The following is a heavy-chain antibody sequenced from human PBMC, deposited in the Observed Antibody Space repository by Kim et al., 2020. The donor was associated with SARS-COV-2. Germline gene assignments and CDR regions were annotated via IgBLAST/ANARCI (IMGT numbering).Heavy chain of an antibody. Sequence: SETLSLTCAVYGGSFSGYYWSWIRQPPGKGLEWIGEINHSGSTNYNPSLKSRVTISVDTSKNQFSLKLSSVTAADTAVYYCARGGVRWLQQFDYWGQGTLVTVSS. CDR3: ARGGVRWLQQFDY. J-gene: IGHJ4*02. CDR2: INHSGST. CDR1: GGSFSGYY. V-gene: IGHV4-34*01. D-gene: IGHD5-12*01.